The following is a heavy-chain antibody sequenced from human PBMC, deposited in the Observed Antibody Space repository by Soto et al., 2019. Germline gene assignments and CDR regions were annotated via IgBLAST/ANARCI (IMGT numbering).Heavy chain of an antibody. V-gene: IGHV4-61*01. CDR3: VGIALPGDVNYMDV. Sequence: SETLSLTCTVSGGSVSSGSYYWSWIRQPPGKGLEWIGYIYYSGSTNYNPSLKSRVTISVDTSKNQFSLKLSSVTAADTAVYYCVGIALPGDVNYMDVWGKGTTVTVSS. CDR1: GGSVSSGSYY. J-gene: IGHJ6*03. D-gene: IGHD6-13*01. CDR2: IYYSGST.